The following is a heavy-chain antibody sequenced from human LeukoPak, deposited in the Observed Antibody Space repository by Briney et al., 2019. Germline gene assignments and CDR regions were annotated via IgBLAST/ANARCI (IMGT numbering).Heavy chain of an antibody. CDR3: AKDPRGYGWNYYYYGMDV. V-gene: IGHV3-7*01. D-gene: IGHD5-18*01. Sequence: GGSLRLSCVVSDFSFNRYLMHWVRQAPGKGLEWVADIKKDGSEKNQVDSVTISRDNAKNSLYLQMNSLRVEDTAVYYCAKDPRGYGWNYYYYGMDVWGQGTTVTVSS. CDR2: IKKDGSEK. J-gene: IGHJ6*02. CDR1: DFSFNRYL.